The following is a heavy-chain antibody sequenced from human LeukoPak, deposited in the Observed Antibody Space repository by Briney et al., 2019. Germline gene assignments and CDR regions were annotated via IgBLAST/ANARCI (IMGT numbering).Heavy chain of an antibody. Sequence: SETLSLTCTVSGGSISSTIYYWGWIRQPPGKGLEWIGSIYYGGTTYSNPSLKSRVAISVDTSKNQFSLKLSSVTAADTAVYYCARMSITMIVRSDYGMDVWGQGTTVTVSS. CDR2: IYYGGTT. CDR3: ARMSITMIVRSDYGMDV. J-gene: IGHJ6*02. CDR1: GGSISSTIYY. V-gene: IGHV4-39*07. D-gene: IGHD3-22*01.